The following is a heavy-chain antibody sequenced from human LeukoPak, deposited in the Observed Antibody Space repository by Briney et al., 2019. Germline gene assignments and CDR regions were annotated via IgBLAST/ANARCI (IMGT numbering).Heavy chain of an antibody. D-gene: IGHD4-11*01. Sequence: KPSQTLSLTCTVSSGSISGYYWSWLRQPPGKGLEWIGNIYYSGSTNYNPSLKSRVTISVDTSKNQFSLKLSSVTAADTAVYYCANYHDYSNFQGAYYLYYWGQGTLVTVSS. CDR3: ANYHDYSNFQGAYYLYY. V-gene: IGHV4-59*08. J-gene: IGHJ4*02. CDR2: IYYSGST. CDR1: SGSISGYY.